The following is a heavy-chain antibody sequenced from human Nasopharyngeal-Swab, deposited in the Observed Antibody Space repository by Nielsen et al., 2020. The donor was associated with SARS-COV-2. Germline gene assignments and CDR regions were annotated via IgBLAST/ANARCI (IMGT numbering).Heavy chain of an antibody. Sequence: GESLKISCVASGFPFRDHYITWVRQPPGKGLEWVANVRQDAREQFYADSVRGRFTISRDNAKNSVFLQMNRLRSEDTAVYYCARESVVTGMDDATDIWGQGTMVTVSS. CDR2: VRQDAREQ. CDR1: GFPFRDHY. V-gene: IGHV3-7*04. D-gene: IGHD2-21*02. CDR3: ARESVVTGMDDATDI. J-gene: IGHJ3*02.